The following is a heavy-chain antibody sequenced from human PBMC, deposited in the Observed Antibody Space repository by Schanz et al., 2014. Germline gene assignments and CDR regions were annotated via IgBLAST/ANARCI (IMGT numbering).Heavy chain of an antibody. CDR2: ISGYNGKT. CDR1: GYDFHIYA. J-gene: IGHJ6*02. CDR3: ARHRFGVFYYGLDV. D-gene: IGHD3-10*01. V-gene: IGHV1-18*01. Sequence: QILLVQPGPEVKKPGASVTVSCKASGYDFHIYAYSWVRQAPGQGPEWIGWISGYNGKTNYAQKFQDRVIMSTDRSSSTAYLELRSLTSDDSAIYYCARHRFGVFYYGLDVWGQGT.